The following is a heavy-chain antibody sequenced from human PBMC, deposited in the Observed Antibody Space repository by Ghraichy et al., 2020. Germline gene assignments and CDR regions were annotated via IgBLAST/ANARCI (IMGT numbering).Heavy chain of an antibody. Sequence: GGSLRLSCAASGFTFSRHGMYWVRQAPGKGLEWLTFIRYDGTKEYYADSVKGRFTISRDNSRNTLYLQMNSLRPEDTDVYFCAKNSGNYDDYYYYYMDVWGNGTAVAVSS. V-gene: IGHV3-30*02. CDR1: GFTFSRHG. J-gene: IGHJ6*03. CDR2: IRYDGTKE. CDR3: AKNSGNYDDYYYYYMDV. D-gene: IGHD1-26*01.